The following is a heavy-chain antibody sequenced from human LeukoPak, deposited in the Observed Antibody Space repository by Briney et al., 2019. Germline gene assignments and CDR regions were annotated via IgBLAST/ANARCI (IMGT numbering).Heavy chain of an antibody. J-gene: IGHJ4*02. CDR1: GFTFSNYA. V-gene: IGHV3-23*01. Sequence: GASLRLSCAASGFTFSNYAMSWVRQAPGKGPEWVSAIGGSGSRTYYADSVRGRFTISRDNSKNTLYLQMNSLRAEDTALYYCAKGKGLAVAGTAGFDYWGQGTLVTVSS. CDR2: IGGSGSRT. D-gene: IGHD6-19*01. CDR3: AKGKGLAVAGTAGFDY.